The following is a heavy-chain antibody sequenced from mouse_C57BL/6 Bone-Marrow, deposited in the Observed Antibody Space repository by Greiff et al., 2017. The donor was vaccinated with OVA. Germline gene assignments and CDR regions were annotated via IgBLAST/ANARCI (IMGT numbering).Heavy chain of an antibody. CDR3: AKLITPN. D-gene: IGHD4-1*01. J-gene: IGHJ2*01. CDR2: IYPRSGNT. Sequence: QVQLQQSGAELARPGASVKLSCKASGYTFTSYGISWVKQRTGQGLEWIGEIYPRSGNTSYNEKFKGKATLTADKSSSTAYMELRSLTSEDSAVYFCAKLITPNGGRGTALTVSA. CDR1: GYTFTSYG. V-gene: IGHV1-81*01.